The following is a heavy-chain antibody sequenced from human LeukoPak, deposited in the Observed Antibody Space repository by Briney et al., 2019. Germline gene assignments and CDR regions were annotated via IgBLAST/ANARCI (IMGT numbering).Heavy chain of an antibody. V-gene: IGHV3-7*01. Sequence: GGSLRLSCAASGFTFSNYWMTWVRQAPGKGLEWVANMKEDESEEYYVDSVGGRFTISRDNAKNSLYLQMNSLRREDTAVYYCARDRSAWYRKDAFDIWGQGTMVTVSS. J-gene: IGHJ3*02. CDR3: ARDRSAWYRKDAFDI. CDR1: GFTFSNYW. CDR2: MKEDESEE. D-gene: IGHD6-13*01.